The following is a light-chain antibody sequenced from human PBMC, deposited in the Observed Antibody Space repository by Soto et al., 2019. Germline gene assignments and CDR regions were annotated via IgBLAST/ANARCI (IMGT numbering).Light chain of an antibody. CDR2: AAS. V-gene: IGKV1-9*01. Sequence: IQLTQSPSSLSASVGDRVTITCRASQGISSYLAWYQQKPGKAPKLLIYAASTLQSGVPSRFSGSGSGTEFTLTISSLQPDDFATYYCQQYDNYPLTFGGGTKVDIK. CDR1: QGISSY. CDR3: QQYDNYPLT. J-gene: IGKJ4*01.